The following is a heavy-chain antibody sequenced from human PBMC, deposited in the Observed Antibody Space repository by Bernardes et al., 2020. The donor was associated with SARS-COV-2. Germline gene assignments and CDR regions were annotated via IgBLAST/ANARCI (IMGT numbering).Heavy chain of an antibody. D-gene: IGHD2-8*02. J-gene: IGHJ4*02. Sequence: GGSLRLSCAVSGFTFSDVWMGWVRQAPGKGLEWVSRLKSKADGGTTDHTPLVRGRFIISGDDSRNTMYLQMNGLQTDDTAVYYCCASLITLSGAFDYWGQGILVTVSS. CDR1: GFTFSDVW. CDR3: CASLITLSGAFDY. CDR2: LKSKADGGTT. V-gene: IGHV3-15*05.